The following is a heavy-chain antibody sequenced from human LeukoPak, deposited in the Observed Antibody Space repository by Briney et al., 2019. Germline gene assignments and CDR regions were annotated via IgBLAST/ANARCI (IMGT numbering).Heavy chain of an antibody. J-gene: IGHJ4*02. CDR1: GFTFSNYG. V-gene: IGHV3-7*05. Sequence: GGSLRLSCAASGFTFSNYGMNWVRQAPGKGLEWMANIKQDGSEKYYADSVKGRFTISRDNAKKSLFLQMNSLRAEDTAVYYCARDPARGTGGYSTVAYWGQGTLVTVSS. CDR2: IKQDGSEK. CDR3: ARDPARGTGGYSTVAY. D-gene: IGHD1-26*01.